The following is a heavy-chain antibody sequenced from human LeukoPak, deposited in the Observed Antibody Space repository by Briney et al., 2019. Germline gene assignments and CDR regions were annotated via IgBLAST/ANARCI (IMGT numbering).Heavy chain of an antibody. Sequence: GRSLRLSCAASGFTFSSYGMHWVRQGPGKGLEWVAVIWYDGSNKYYADSVKGRFTISRDNSKNTLYLQMNSLRAEDTAVYYCARDDDYGAPFDYWGQGTLVTVSS. CDR1: GFTFSSYG. V-gene: IGHV3-33*01. CDR2: IWYDGSNK. J-gene: IGHJ4*02. CDR3: ARDDDYGAPFDY. D-gene: IGHD4-17*01.